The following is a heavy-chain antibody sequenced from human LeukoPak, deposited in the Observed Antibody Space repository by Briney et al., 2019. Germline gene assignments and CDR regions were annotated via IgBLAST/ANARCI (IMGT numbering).Heavy chain of an antibody. CDR1: GFSFSRYA. Sequence: PGGSLRLSCAASGFSFSRYAMSWVRQAPGKGLEWVSSISSSSSYIYYADSVKGRFTISRDNAKNSLYLQMNSLRAEDAAVYYCARDRSGYWGQGTLATVSS. CDR3: ARDRSGY. D-gene: IGHD3-16*02. V-gene: IGHV3-21*01. CDR2: ISSSSSYI. J-gene: IGHJ4*02.